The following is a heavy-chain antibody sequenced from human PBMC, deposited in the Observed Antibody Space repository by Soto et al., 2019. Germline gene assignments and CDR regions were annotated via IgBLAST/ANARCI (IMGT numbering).Heavy chain of an antibody. CDR3: ARVTLSYYYYYMDV. CDR1: GGSFSGYY. V-gene: IGHV4-34*01. D-gene: IGHD3-16*01. J-gene: IGHJ6*03. Sequence: SETLSLTCAVYGGSFSGYYWSWIRQPPGKGLEWIGEINHSGSTNYNPSIKSRVTISVDTSKNQLSQKLGSVTAAVTAVYYCARVTLSYYYYYMDVWGKGTTVTVSS. CDR2: INHSGST.